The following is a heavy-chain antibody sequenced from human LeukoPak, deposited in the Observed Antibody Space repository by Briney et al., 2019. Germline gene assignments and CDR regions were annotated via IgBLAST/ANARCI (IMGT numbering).Heavy chain of an antibody. Sequence: PGGSLRLSCAASGFTFRSHWMSWVRQAPGKGLEWVANINADGSEKFYVDSMKGRFSISRDNAENSVSLQMSSLRGEDTAVYYCAREGRGYNILTGYYTQLDYWGQGTRVTVSS. J-gene: IGHJ4*02. CDR2: INADGSEK. V-gene: IGHV3-7*01. CDR3: AREGRGYNILTGYYTQLDY. CDR1: GFTFRSHW. D-gene: IGHD3-9*01.